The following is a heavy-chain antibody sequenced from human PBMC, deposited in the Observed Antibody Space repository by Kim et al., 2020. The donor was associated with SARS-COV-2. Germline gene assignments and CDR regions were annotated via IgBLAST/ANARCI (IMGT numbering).Heavy chain of an antibody. CDR2: MNPNSGNT. J-gene: IGHJ5*02. CDR3: ARGGTVRSSHSSSWYRTIEYNWFDP. V-gene: IGHV1-8*01. D-gene: IGHD6-13*01. Sequence: ASVKVSCKASGYTFTSYDINWVRQATGQGLEWMGWMNPNSGNTGYAQKFQGRVTMTRNTSISTAYMELSSLRSEDTAVYYCARGGTVRSSHSSSWYRTIEYNWFDPWGQGTLVTVSS. CDR1: GYTFTSYD.